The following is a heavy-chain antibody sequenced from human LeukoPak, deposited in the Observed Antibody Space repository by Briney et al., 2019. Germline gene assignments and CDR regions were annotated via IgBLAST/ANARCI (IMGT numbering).Heavy chain of an antibody. Sequence: SETLSLTCAVYGGSFSGYYWSWIRQPPGKGLEWIGEINHSGSTNYNPSLKSRVTISVDTSKNQFSLKLSSVTAADTAVYYCARGRGYNCGGDCYPSPDFDYWGQGTLVTVSS. CDR3: ARGRGYNCGGDCYPSPDFDY. V-gene: IGHV4-34*01. CDR1: GGSFSGYY. CDR2: INHSGST. J-gene: IGHJ4*02. D-gene: IGHD2-21*02.